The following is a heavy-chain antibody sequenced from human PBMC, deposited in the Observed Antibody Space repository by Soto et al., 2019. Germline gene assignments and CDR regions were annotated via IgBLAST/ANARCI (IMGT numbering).Heavy chain of an antibody. D-gene: IGHD3-10*01. J-gene: IGHJ4*02. CDR2: IRSKANSYAT. CDR3: TMLWFGELEPR. CDR1: GFTFSGSA. Sequence: PGGSLRLSCAASGFTFSGSAMHWVRQASGKGLEWVGRIRSKANSYATAYAASVKGRFTISRDDSKNTAYLQMNSLKTEDTAVYYCTMLWFGELEPRWGQGTLVTVSS. V-gene: IGHV3-73*01.